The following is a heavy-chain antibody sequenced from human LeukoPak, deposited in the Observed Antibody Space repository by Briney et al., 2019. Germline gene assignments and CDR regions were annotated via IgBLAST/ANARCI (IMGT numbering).Heavy chain of an antibody. CDR2: ISGSGGST. CDR3: AKRGYDTSGYYGYFDH. V-gene: IGHV3-23*01. J-gene: IGHJ4*02. Sequence: GGSLRLSCAASGFTFSSYAMSWVRQAPGKGLEWVSVISGSGGSTYYADSVQGRFTISRDNSKNMLFLQMNSLRAEDTAVYYCAKRGYDTSGYYGYFDHWAQGTLVTVSS. D-gene: IGHD3-22*01. CDR1: GFTFSSYA.